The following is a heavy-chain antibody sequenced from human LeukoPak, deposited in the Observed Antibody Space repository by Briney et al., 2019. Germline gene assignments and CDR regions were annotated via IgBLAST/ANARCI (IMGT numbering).Heavy chain of an antibody. CDR3: ARQAARRGYYYYMDV. CDR2: MNPNSGNT. J-gene: IGHJ6*03. V-gene: IGHV1-8*03. CDR1: GYTFTSYY. Sequence: ASVKVSCKASGYTFTSYYMHWVRQAPGQGLEWMGWMNPNSGNTGYAQKFQGRVTITRNTSISTAYMELSSLRSEDTAVYYCARQAARRGYYYYMDVWGKGTTVTVSS. D-gene: IGHD6-6*01.